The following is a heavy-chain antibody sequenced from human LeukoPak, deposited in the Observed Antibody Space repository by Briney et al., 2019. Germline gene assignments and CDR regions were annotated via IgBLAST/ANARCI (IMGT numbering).Heavy chain of an antibody. CDR2: ISYDGSKY. CDR3: VREGPDGYNSRGTDAFDV. J-gene: IGHJ3*01. V-gene: IGHV3-30-3*01. CDR1: GFSFSTYA. Sequence: GGSVRLSCGASGFSFSTYAMHWVRQAPGKGPEWVAFISYDGSKYCYPDSVRGRFTISRDNSKNTVYMQMNSLRVEDTAVYYCVREGPDGYNSRGTDAFDVWGQGTLVTVSS. D-gene: IGHD5-12*01.